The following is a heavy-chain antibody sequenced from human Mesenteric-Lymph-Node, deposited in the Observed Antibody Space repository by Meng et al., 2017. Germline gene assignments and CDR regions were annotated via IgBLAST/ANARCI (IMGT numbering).Heavy chain of an antibody. J-gene: IGHJ5*02. CDR2: INPNSGGT. CDR1: GYIFTGYY. Sequence: ASVKVSCKASGYIFTGYYMHWVRQAPGQGLEWMGRINPNSGGTNYAQKFQGRVTMTRDTSISTAYMELSRLRSDDTAVYYCARASIPFHCSGGSCSPGRWFDPWGQGTLVTVSS. V-gene: IGHV1-2*06. D-gene: IGHD2-15*01. CDR3: ARASIPFHCSGGSCSPGRWFDP.